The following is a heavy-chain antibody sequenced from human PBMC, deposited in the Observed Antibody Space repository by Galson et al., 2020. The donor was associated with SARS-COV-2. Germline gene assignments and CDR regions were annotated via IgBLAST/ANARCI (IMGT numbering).Heavy chain of an antibody. CDR3: ARGIVGSTTAFDF. J-gene: IGHJ4*02. Sequence: GSLRLSCAASGFSVSGRYMTWVRQAPGTGLEWLSNIYSSGSTYYQDSVRGRFAISRDASKNSLYLQMNSLRVDETAVYYCARGIVGSTTAFDFWGQGTLVTVSS. CDR2: IYSSGST. V-gene: IGHV3-53*01. CDR1: GFSVSGRY. D-gene: IGHD1-26*01.